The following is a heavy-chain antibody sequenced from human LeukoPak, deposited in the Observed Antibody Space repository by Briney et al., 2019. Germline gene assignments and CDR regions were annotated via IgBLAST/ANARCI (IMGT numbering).Heavy chain of an antibody. J-gene: IGHJ6*03. Sequence: ASVKVSCKASGYTFTGYYMHWVRQAPGQGLEWMGWINPNSGGTNYAQKFQGRVTMTRDTSISTAYMELSRLRSDDTAVYYCARGGYSYGYLRTYYYYYMDVWGKGTTVTISS. V-gene: IGHV1-2*02. CDR1: GYTFTGYY. D-gene: IGHD5-18*01. CDR3: ARGGYSYGYLRTYYYYYMDV. CDR2: INPNSGGT.